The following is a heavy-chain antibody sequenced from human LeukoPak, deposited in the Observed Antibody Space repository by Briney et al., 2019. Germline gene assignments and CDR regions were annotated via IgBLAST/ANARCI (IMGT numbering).Heavy chain of an antibody. CDR1: GFTFSSYA. CDR3: AKKSVPNTPPTFDY. Sequence: PGGSLRLSCAASGFTFSSYAMNWVRQAPGKGLEWVSAISGGDDSTYYADSVRGRFTISRDNSKNTLYLQMNSLRAEDTAVYYCAKKSVPNTPPTFDYWGQGTLVTVSS. J-gene: IGHJ4*02. V-gene: IGHV3-23*01. CDR2: ISGGDDST. D-gene: IGHD2-2*02.